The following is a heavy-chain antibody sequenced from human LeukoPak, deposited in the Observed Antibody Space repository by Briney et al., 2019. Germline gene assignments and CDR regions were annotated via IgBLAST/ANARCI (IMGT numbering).Heavy chain of an antibody. V-gene: IGHV3-7*01. D-gene: IGHD6-13*01. CDR2: IKQDGSEK. CDR1: GFTFSSYS. Sequence: GGSLRLSCAASGFTFSSYSMNWVRQAPGKGLEWVANIKQDGSEKYYVDSVKGRFTISRDNAKNSLYLQMNSLRAEDTAVYYCAREGIAAAESDAFDIWGQGTMVTVSS. CDR3: AREGIAAAESDAFDI. J-gene: IGHJ3*02.